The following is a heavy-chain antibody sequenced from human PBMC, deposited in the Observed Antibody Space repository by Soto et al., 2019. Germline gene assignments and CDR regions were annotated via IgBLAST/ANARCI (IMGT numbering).Heavy chain of an antibody. J-gene: IGHJ4*02. V-gene: IGHV1-69*13. CDR2: IIPIFGTA. CDR1: GGTFSSYA. Sequence: SVKVSCKASGGTFSSYAISWVRQAPGQGLEWMGGIIPIFGTANYAQKFQGRVTITADESTSTAYMELSSLRSEDTAVYYCARMGDPYCGGDCYSVLNYFDYWGQGTLVTVSS. D-gene: IGHD2-21*02. CDR3: ARMGDPYCGGDCYSVLNYFDY.